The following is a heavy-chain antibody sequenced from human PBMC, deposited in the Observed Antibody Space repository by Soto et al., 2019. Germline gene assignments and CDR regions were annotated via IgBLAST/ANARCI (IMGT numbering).Heavy chain of an antibody. Sequence: GGSLRLSCASSGFTVSSNYMSWVRQAPGKGLEWVSVIYSGGSTYYADSVKGRFTISRDNSKNTLYLQMNSLRAEDTAVYYCAAAGTHSGYFDYWGQGTLVTGSS. D-gene: IGHD6-13*01. V-gene: IGHV3-53*01. J-gene: IGHJ4*02. CDR3: AAAGTHSGYFDY. CDR2: IYSGGST. CDR1: GFTVSSNY.